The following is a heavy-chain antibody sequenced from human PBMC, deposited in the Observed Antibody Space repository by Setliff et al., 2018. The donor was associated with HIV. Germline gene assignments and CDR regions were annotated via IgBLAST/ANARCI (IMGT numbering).Heavy chain of an antibody. V-gene: IGHV3-21*01. D-gene: IGHD4-17*01. J-gene: IGHJ2*01. CDR3: ARLREGYFDL. Sequence: GGSLRLSCAASGFTFSSYSMNWVRQAPGKGLEWVSSMSSRSPYIYYADSVKGRFIISRDNAKNSLFLQMNSLRAEDTAVYYCARLREGYFDLWGRGTLVTVSS. CDR1: GFTFSSYS. CDR2: MSSRSPYI.